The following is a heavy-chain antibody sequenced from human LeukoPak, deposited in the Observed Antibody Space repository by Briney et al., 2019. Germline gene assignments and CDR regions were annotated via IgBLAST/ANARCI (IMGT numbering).Heavy chain of an antibody. CDR1: GRTFSSYA. J-gene: IGHJ4*02. V-gene: IGHV1-69*01. CDR2: IIPIFGTA. CDR3: AREAAAGRRTFDY. D-gene: IGHD6-13*01. Sequence: SVKVSCKASGRTFSSYAISWVRQAPGQGLEWMGGIIPIFGTANYAQKFQGRVTITADESTSTAYMELSSLRSEDTAVYYCAREAAAGRRTFDYWGQGTLVTVSS.